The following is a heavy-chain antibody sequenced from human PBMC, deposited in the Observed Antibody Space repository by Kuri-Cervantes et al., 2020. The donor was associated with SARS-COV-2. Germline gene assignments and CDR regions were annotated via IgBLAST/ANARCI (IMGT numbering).Heavy chain of an antibody. V-gene: IGHV1-58*02. CDR2: TVVGSGNT. Sequence: SVKVSCKASGFTFTSSAMQWVRQARGQRLEWIGWTVVGSGNTNYAQKFQERVTITRDMSTSTAYMELSSLRSEDTAVYYCAARGYCSSTSCYTFDYWGQGTLVTVSS. J-gene: IGHJ4*02. D-gene: IGHD2-2*02. CDR3: AARGYCSSTSCYTFDY. CDR1: GFTFTSSA.